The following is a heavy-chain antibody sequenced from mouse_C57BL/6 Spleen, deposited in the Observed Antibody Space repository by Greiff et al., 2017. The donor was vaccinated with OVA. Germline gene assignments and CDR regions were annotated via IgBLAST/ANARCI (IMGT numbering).Heavy chain of an antibody. CDR3: ARGAYSKDYAMDY. J-gene: IGHJ4*01. CDR1: GYTFTDYY. D-gene: IGHD2-5*01. V-gene: IGHV1-26*01. Sequence: EVQLQQSGPELVKPGASVKISCKASGYTFTDYYMNWVKQSHGKSLEWIGDINPNNGGTSYNQKFKGKATLTVDKSSSTAYMELRSLTSEDSAVYYCARGAYSKDYAMDYWGQGTSVTVSS. CDR2: INPNNGGT.